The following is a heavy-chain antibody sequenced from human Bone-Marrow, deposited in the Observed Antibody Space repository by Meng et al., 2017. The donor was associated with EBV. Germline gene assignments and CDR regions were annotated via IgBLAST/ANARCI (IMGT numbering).Heavy chain of an antibody. CDR1: GFAFSNHW. J-gene: IGHJ4*02. CDR2: INSDGRTT. D-gene: IGHD3-10*01. Sequence: QLVESGXGLVQPGGSLRLSCTASGFAFSNHWMQWVRQAPGKGLVWVSRINSDGRTTTYADSVKGRFTISRDNTKNTLYLQMKSLRVEDTAVYFCSRDLVGSDDVWGQGTLVTVSS. CDR3: SRDLVGSDDV. V-gene: IGHV3-74*01.